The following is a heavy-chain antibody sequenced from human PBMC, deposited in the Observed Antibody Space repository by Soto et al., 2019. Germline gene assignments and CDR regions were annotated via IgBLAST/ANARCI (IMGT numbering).Heavy chain of an antibody. V-gene: IGHV1-69*05. CDR3: ARVTAMGYYFDS. CDR2: IIPIFGRT. Sequence: ASVKVSCKASGGTFSSYAISWVRQAPGQGLEWMGVIIPIFGRTNYAQKFQGRVTMTRDTSTSTAYMELSSLRSEDTAVYYCARVTAMGYYFDSWGRGTLVTVSS. D-gene: IGHD5-18*01. CDR1: GGTFSSYA. J-gene: IGHJ4*02.